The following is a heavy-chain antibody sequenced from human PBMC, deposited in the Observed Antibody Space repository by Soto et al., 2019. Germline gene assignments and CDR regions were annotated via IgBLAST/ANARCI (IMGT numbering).Heavy chain of an antibody. CDR2: IHYSGST. V-gene: IGHV4-39*01. CDR1: GDSITSTSYY. Sequence: PSETLSLTCTVSGDSITSTSYYWGWIRQPSGKGLEWIGCIHYSGSTYYNPSLRSRVTSSVDTSKNQFSLKVSSVTAADTAVYYCARRLFSSTWPSYFDYCGEGTLVTVS. J-gene: IGHJ4*02. D-gene: IGHD6-13*01. CDR3: ARRLFSSTWPSYFDY.